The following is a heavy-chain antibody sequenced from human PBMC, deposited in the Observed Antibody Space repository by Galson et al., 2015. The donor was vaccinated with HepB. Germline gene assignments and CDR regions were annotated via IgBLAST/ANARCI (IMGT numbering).Heavy chain of an antibody. Sequence: SETLSLTCTVSGGSISSYYWSWIRQPPGKGLEWIGYIYYSGSTNYNPSLKSRVTISVDTSKNQFSLKLSSVTAADTAVYYCARYSYGLSYWGQGTLVTVSS. CDR1: GGSISSYY. J-gene: IGHJ4*02. V-gene: IGHV4-59*01. CDR2: IYYSGST. CDR3: ARYSYGLSY. D-gene: IGHD5-18*01.